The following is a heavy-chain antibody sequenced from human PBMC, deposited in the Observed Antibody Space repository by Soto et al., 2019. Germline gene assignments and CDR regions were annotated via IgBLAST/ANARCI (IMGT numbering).Heavy chain of an antibody. CDR3: ARSHGFSSGWYPTPLTD. D-gene: IGHD6-19*01. J-gene: IGHJ4*02. CDR2: IYYRGST. Sequence: QVQLQESGPGLVKPSETLSVTCSISDGSITTYHWSWIRQPPGKGLEWIGHIYYRGSTNFNPSLESRVSMSVDTSRNQFSLKLTSVTAADTAIYFCARSHGFSSGWYPTPLTDWGRGTLVTVSS. CDR1: DGSITTYH. V-gene: IGHV4-59*01.